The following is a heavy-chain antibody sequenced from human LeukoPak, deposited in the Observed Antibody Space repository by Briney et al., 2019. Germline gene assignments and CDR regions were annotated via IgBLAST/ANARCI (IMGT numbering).Heavy chain of an antibody. J-gene: IGHJ6*04. CDR3: ARCMSELDYGDYAYYYHMDV. CDR2: FYSSTRT. CDR1: GDSLTSGSRY. D-gene: IGHD4-17*01. V-gene: IGHV4-61*09. Sequence: SQTLSLTCTVSGDSLTSGSRYWSWIRQPAGKGLEWIGHFYSSTRTTYNPSLESRVTISGDTAKDQFSLKLDSVTAADTAVYFCARCMSELDYGDYAYYYHMDVWGKGTTVTVSS.